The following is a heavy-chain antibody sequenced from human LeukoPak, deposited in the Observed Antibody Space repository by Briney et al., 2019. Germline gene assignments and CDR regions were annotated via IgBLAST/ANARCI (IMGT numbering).Heavy chain of an antibody. V-gene: IGHV1-18*01. CDR2: ISAYNGNT. CDR1: GYTFTSYG. Sequence: ASVTVSCTASGYTFTSYGISWVRQAPGQGLEWMGWISAYNGNTNYAQKLQGRVTMTTDTSTSTAYMELRSLRSDDTAVYYCARMARWYSSGWSDYWGQGTLSPSPQ. J-gene: IGHJ4*02. D-gene: IGHD6-19*01. CDR3: ARMARWYSSGWSDY.